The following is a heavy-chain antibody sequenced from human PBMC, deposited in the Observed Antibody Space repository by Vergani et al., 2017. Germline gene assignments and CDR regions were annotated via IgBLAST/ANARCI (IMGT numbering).Heavy chain of an antibody. J-gene: IGHJ6*03. CDR3: ARVDSGGWWCIYYYMDG. Sequence: QVQLVQSGAEVKKPGSSVKVSCKASGGTFSSYAISWVRQAPGQGLEWMGVIIPIFGTANYAQKFQGRVTITADKSTSTAYMELSTLRSQDTAVYYWARVDSGGWWCIYYYMDGSGEGPSVTV. V-gene: IGHV1-69*06. CDR1: GGTFSSYA. CDR2: IIPIFGTA. D-gene: IGHD6-19*01.